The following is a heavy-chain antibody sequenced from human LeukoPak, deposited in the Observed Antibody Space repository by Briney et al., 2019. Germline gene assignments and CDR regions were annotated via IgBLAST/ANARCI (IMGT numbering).Heavy chain of an antibody. CDR2: ISAYNGNT. V-gene: IGHV1-18*01. CDR1: GYTFTSYG. D-gene: IGHD6-6*01. J-gene: IGHJ4*02. Sequence: ASVKVSCKASGYTFTSYGISWVRQAPGQGLEWMGWISAYNGNTNYAQKLQGRVTMTTDTSTSTAYMELRSLRSDDTAVYYRARAAEAARPHDYWGQGTLVTVSS. CDR3: ARAAEAARPHDY.